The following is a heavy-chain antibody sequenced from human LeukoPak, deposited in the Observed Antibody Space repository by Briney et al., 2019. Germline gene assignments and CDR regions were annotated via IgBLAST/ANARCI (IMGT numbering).Heavy chain of an antibody. CDR3: ARDLYDILTGSGLDDAFDI. Sequence: SQTLSLTCTVSGGSISSGDYYWSWIRQPPGKGLEWIGYIYYSGSTYYNPSLKSRVTISVDTSKNQFSLKLSSVTAADTAVYYCARDLYDILTGSGLDDAFDIWGQGTMVTVSS. J-gene: IGHJ3*02. CDR1: GGSISSGDYY. D-gene: IGHD3-9*01. V-gene: IGHV4-30-4*01. CDR2: IYYSGST.